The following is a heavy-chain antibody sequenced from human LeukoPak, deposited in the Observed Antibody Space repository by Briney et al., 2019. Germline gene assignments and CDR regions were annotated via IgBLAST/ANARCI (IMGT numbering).Heavy chain of an antibody. CDR1: GFTFSSYS. CDR3: ARSSSGWWMFEY. V-gene: IGHV3-21*01. Sequence: GGSLRLSCAASGFTFSSYSMNWVRQAPGKGLEWVSSVSASSSDISYADSVKGRFTISRDNAKNSLYLQMNSLRAEDTAVYYCARSSSGWWMFEYWGQGALVTVSS. CDR2: VSASSSDI. J-gene: IGHJ4*02. D-gene: IGHD6-13*01.